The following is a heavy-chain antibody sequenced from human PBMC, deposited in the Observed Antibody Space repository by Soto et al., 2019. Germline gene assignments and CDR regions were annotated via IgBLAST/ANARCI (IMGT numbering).Heavy chain of an antibody. CDR2: IYYSGST. CDR3: AIRGYPILRIHDAFDI. V-gene: IGHV4-39*01. D-gene: IGHD3-9*01. CDR1: GGSISSSTYY. J-gene: IGHJ3*02. Sequence: SETLSLTCTVSGGSISSSTYYWGWIRQPPGKGLEWIGSIYYSGSTYYNPSLKSRVTISVDTSKNQFSLKLNSVTAADTAVYYCAIRGYPILRIHDAFDIWGQGTMVTVS.